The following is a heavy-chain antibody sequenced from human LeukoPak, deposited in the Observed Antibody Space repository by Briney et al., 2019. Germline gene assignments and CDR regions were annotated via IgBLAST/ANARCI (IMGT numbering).Heavy chain of an antibody. J-gene: IGHJ4*02. Sequence: GGSLRLSCAASGFTFSIYALSWVRQAPGKGLEWVSGISGSSSHTLDADSVRGRFIISRYNTRNTLYLHMNSLRAEDTALYYCAKEGDYSNAAPEWGLDSWGQGTLVTVSS. CDR2: ISGSSSHT. D-gene: IGHD4-17*01. V-gene: IGHV3-23*01. CDR3: AKEGDYSNAAPEWGLDS. CDR1: GFTFSIYA.